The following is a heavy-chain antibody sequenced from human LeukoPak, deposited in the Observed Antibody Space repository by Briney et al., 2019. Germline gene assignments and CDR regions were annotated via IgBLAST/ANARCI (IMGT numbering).Heavy chain of an antibody. D-gene: IGHD6-25*01. J-gene: IGHJ4*02. CDR3: ARERTPGSGYGVDY. Sequence: VASVKVSCKASGYTFTSYYMHWVRQAPGQGLEWMGWINPNINGTNYAQKFQGRVTMTGDRSISTAYMELSRLRSDDTAVYYCARERTPGSGYGVDYWGQGTVVTVSS. CDR1: GYTFTSYY. CDR2: INPNINGT. V-gene: IGHV1-2*02.